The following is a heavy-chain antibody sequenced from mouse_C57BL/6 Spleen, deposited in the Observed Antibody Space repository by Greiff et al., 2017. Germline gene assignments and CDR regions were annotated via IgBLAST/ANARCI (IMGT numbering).Heavy chain of an antibody. D-gene: IGHD1-1*01. V-gene: IGHV1-18*01. CDR1: GYTFTDYN. CDR2: INPNNGGT. Sequence: VQLKESGPELVKPGASVKIPCKASGYTFTDYNMDWVKQSHGKSLEWIGDINPNNGGTIYNQKFKGKATLTVDKSSSTAYMELRSLTSEDTAVYYCAIITTVVAYYAMDYWGQGTSVTVSS. J-gene: IGHJ4*01. CDR3: AIITTVVAYYAMDY.